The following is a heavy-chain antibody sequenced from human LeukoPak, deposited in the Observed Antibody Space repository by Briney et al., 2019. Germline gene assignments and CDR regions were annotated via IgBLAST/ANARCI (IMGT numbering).Heavy chain of an antibody. V-gene: IGHV1-2*02. CDR2: IKPNSGGT. J-gene: IGHJ4*02. Sequence: ASVKVSCKASGYTFTSYYMHWVRQAPGQGLEWMGWIKPNSGGTNYAQKFQGRVTMTRDTSISTAYMELSRLRSDDTAMYYCARDIVIVPAAIPLPATDWGQGTLVTVSS. D-gene: IGHD2-2*01. CDR1: GYTFTSYY. CDR3: ARDIVIVPAAIPLPATD.